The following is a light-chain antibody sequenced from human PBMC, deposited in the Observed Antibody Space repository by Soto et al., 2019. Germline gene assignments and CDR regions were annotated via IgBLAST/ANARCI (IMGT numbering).Light chain of an antibody. CDR3: QSADSSGTYRV. Sequence: SYELIQPPSMSVSPGQTARLTCSGDAMTKQIAYWYQQKPGQAPVLVIYKDSERPSGIPERFTGSTSGTTVTLTISGVQAEDEEDYYCQSADSSGTYRVFGGGTKLTVL. CDR1: AMTKQI. J-gene: IGLJ2*01. V-gene: IGLV3-25*03. CDR2: KDS.